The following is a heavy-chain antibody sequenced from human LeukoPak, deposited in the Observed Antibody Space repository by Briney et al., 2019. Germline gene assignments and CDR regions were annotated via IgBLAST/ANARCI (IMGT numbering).Heavy chain of an antibody. Sequence: PSQTLSLTCTVSGGSINSGDYYWRWIRLPPGKGLEWIGYIYYSGSTYYNPSLKSRLTISVDTSKNQFSLKLSSVTAADTAVYYCARVTYYGMDVWGQGTTVTVSS. CDR1: GGSINSGDYY. CDR2: IYYSGST. CDR3: ARVTYYGMDV. J-gene: IGHJ6*02. V-gene: IGHV4-30-4*01.